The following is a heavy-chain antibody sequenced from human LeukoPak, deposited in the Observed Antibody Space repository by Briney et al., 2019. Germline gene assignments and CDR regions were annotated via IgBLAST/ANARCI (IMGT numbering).Heavy chain of an antibody. CDR1: GFTFDDYT. Sequence: PGGSLRLSCAASGFTFDDYTMHWVRQAPGKGLERVSLISWDGGSTYYADSVKGRFTISRDNAKNSLYLQMNSLRAEDTAVYYCARDGYTYGTYDYWGQGTLVTVSS. V-gene: IGHV3-43*01. D-gene: IGHD5-18*01. CDR3: ARDGYTYGTYDY. CDR2: ISWDGGST. J-gene: IGHJ4*02.